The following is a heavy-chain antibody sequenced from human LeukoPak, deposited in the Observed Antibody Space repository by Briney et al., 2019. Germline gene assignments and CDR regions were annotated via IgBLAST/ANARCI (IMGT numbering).Heavy chain of an antibody. D-gene: IGHD3-16*01. J-gene: IGHJ4*02. V-gene: IGHV5-51*01. CDR2: IYPSDSDT. CDR1: GYFFTSYW. Sequence: GESLKISCKGSGYFFTSYWIGWVRQMPGKGLEWMGIIYPSDSDTRYSPSFQGQVTISADKSISTAYLQWSSLKASDTAMYYCARQLTFGEVNRWFFDYWGQGTLVTVSS. CDR3: ARQLTFGEVNRWFFDY.